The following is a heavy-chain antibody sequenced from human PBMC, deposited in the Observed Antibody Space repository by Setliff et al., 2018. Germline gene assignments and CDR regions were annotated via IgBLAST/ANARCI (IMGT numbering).Heavy chain of an antibody. CDR2: MYYSGST. D-gene: IGHD3-10*01. Sequence: PSETLSLTCSVSGGSISSGSYYWGWIRQSPGKGLEWIGSMYYSGSTNYNPSLKGRVTLSVDTTKNQFSLKLTSMTAADTAVYFCARHLLVQGTYHFDNWGQGSPVTVSS. J-gene: IGHJ4*02. CDR1: GGSISSGSYY. V-gene: IGHV4-39*01. CDR3: ARHLLVQGTYHFDN.